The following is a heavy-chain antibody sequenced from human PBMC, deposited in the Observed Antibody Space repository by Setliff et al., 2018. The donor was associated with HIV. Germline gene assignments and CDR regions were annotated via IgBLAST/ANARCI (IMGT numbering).Heavy chain of an antibody. D-gene: IGHD6-6*01. CDR1: ADIFNAYY. J-gene: IGHJ4*02. V-gene: IGHV1-2*02. Sequence: ASVKVSCKASADIFNAYYIHWVRQAPGQGLEWMGWITPNGDDTNYPQKFEGRVTLTRDTSSSTVYVELSSLRSDDTAVNYCAREAEQGERSSSWYFDYWGQGTLVTVSS. CDR3: AREAEQGERSSSWYFDY. CDR2: ITPNGDDT.